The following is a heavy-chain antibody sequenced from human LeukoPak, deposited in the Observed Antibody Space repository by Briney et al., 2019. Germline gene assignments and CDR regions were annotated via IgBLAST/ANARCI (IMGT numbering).Heavy chain of an antibody. V-gene: IGHV5-51*01. CDR2: IYPGDSDT. J-gene: IGHJ4*02. D-gene: IGHD6-19*01. CDR3: ALGVAGRFAF. Sequence: GESLKISCKASGYSFTTYWIGWVRQMRGKGLEWMGSIYPGDSDTTYDPSFQGQVTISADKSISTAYLQWNSLKASDTAMYYCALGVAGRFAFWGQGTLVTVSS. CDR1: GYSFTTYW.